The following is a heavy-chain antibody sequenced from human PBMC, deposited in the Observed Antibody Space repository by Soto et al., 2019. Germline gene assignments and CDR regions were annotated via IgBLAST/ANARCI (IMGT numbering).Heavy chain of an antibody. CDR2: TSGSGGST. J-gene: IGHJ4*02. V-gene: IGHV3-23*01. D-gene: IGHD4-17*01. CDR3: AKEIYGGNFDY. CDR1: GFTFSTYA. Sequence: EVQLLESGGGLVQPGGSLRLSCAGSGFTFSTYAISWVRQAPGKGLEWVSATSGSGGSTYYADSVKGRFTITGDNSKNTLYRQMTSLRAEDTAVYYFAKEIYGGNFDYWGQGTLFTVSS.